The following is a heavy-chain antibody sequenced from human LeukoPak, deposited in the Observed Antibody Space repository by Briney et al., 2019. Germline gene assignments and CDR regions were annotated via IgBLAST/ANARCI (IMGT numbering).Heavy chain of an antibody. J-gene: IGHJ5*02. CDR3: ARVLGYCSSTSCYGVFDP. CDR1: GYTFTSYY. Sequence: ASVKVSCKASGYTFTSYYMHWVRQAPGQGLEWMGIINPSGGSTSYAQKFQGRVPMTRDMSTSTVYMELSSLRSEDTAVYYCARVLGYCSSTSCYGVFDPWGQGTLVTVSS. V-gene: IGHV1-46*01. CDR2: INPSGGST. D-gene: IGHD2-2*01.